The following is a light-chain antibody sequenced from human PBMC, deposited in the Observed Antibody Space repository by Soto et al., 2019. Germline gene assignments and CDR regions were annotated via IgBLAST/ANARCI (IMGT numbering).Light chain of an antibody. V-gene: IGKV3-20*01. Sequence: EIVLTQSPGSLSLSPGERATLSCRASQSVSSKYLGWYQQKPGQAPRLLIYGASSRANGIPDRFSGSGSGTDFTLTISSLQPEDFATYYCQQSFSPPLTFGGGTKVDIK. CDR1: QSVSSKY. CDR2: GAS. J-gene: IGKJ4*01. CDR3: QQSFSPPLT.